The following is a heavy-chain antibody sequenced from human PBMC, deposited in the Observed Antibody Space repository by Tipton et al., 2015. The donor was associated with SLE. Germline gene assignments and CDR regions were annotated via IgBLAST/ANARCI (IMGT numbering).Heavy chain of an antibody. CDR2: INPSGGST. D-gene: IGHD5-12*01. J-gene: IGHJ4*02. CDR3: AREWVDIVATTGYYFDY. V-gene: IGHV1-46*01. Sequence: QLVQSGAEVKKPGASVKVSCKASGYTFTSYYMHWVRQAPGQGLEWMGIINPSGGSTSYAQKFQGRVTMTRDTSTSTVYMELSSLRSEDTAVYYCAREWVDIVATTGYYFDYWGQGTLVTVSS. CDR1: GYTFTSYY.